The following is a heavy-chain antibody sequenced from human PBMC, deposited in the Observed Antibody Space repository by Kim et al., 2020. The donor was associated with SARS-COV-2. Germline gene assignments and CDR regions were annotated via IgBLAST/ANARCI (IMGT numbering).Heavy chain of an antibody. Sequence: GGSLRLSCAASGFTFSPYAMTWVRQAPGKGLECVSGISGRGDTTFYADSVKGRFTISRDNPTNTRYLQMNSLRADDTAVYYCARTLYGGMDVWAQGTMVTVS. CDR1: GFTFSPYA. CDR3: ARTLYGGMDV. CDR2: ISGRGDTT. J-gene: IGHJ6*02. D-gene: IGHD2-8*01. V-gene: IGHV3-23*01.